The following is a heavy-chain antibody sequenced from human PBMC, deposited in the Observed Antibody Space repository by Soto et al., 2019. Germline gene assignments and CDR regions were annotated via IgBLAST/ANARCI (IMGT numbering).Heavy chain of an antibody. J-gene: IGHJ4*02. D-gene: IGHD1-7*01. CDR2: IYRTGST. CDR3: ASRDPGTSVDY. Sequence: SETLSLTCAVSGGSFTSNNWWTWVRQPPGQGLEWIGEIYRTGSTNYNPFLKSRVTISLDKSENQFSLKVTSLTAADTAVYYCASRDPGTSVDYWGQGTLVTVSS. CDR1: GGSFTSNNW. V-gene: IGHV4-4*02.